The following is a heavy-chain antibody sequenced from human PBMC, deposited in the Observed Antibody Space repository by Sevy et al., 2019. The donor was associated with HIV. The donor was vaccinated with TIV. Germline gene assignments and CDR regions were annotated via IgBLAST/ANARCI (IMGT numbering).Heavy chain of an antibody. V-gene: IGHV4-38-2*01. J-gene: IGHJ4*02. CDR1: GYSISSGYY. CDR3: ARMGDSSGFFDY. Sequence: SETLSLTCAVSGYSISSGYYWGWIRQPPGKGLEWIGSIYHSGSTYYNPSLKSRVTISVDTSKNQFSLKLSSVTAADTAVYYCARMGDSSGFFDYWGQGTLVTVSS. CDR2: IYHSGST. D-gene: IGHD3-22*01.